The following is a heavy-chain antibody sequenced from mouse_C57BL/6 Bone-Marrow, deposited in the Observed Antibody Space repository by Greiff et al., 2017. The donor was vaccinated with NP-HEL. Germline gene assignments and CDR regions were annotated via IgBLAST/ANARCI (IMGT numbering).Heavy chain of an antibody. CDR3: ARHYGSSYWFAY. V-gene: IGHV1-9*01. CDR1: GYTFTGYW. J-gene: IGHJ3*01. CDR2: ILPGSGST. D-gene: IGHD1-1*01. Sequence: VHLVESGAELMKPGASVKLSCKATGYTFTGYWIEWVKQRPGHGLEWIGEILPGSGSTNYNEKFKGKATFTADTSSNTAYMQLSSLTTEDSAIYYCARHYGSSYWFAYWGQGTLVTVSA.